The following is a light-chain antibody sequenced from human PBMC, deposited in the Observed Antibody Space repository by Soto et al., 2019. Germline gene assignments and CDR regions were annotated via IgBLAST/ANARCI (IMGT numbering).Light chain of an antibody. CDR2: GAS. CDR1: QSVSSN. Sequence: EIVMTQCPATLSVSPGERATLSCRASQSVSSNLAWYQQKPGQAPRLLICGASTRATAIPARFSGSGSGREFSLIISSLPSGDLAVYYCQQYNNWPRRTVGQGTKVEIK. J-gene: IGKJ1*01. V-gene: IGKV3-15*01. CDR3: QQYNNWPRRT.